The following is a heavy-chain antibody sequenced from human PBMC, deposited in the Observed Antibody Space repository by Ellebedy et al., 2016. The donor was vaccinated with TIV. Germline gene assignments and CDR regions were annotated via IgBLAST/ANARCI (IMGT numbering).Heavy chain of an antibody. J-gene: IGHJ4*02. CDR2: IYSGGST. CDR3: ARGVLSGY. Sequence: GESLKISCAASGFTVSNNYLSWVRQAPGKGLEWVSVIYSGGSTYYADSVKDRFTISRDNSKNTVYLQMNSLRAEDTAVYYCARGVLSGYWGQGTLVTVSS. CDR1: GFTVSNNY. V-gene: IGHV3-53*01. D-gene: IGHD2/OR15-2a*01.